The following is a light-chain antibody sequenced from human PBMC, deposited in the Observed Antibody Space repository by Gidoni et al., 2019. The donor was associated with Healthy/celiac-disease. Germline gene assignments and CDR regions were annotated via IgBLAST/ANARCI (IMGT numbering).Light chain of an antibody. CDR2: AAS. CDR1: QSISSY. V-gene: IGKV1-39*01. J-gene: IGKJ2*04. Sequence: DIQMTQSPFSLAASVGDRVNITCRASQSISSYLNWYQQKPVKAPKLLIYAASSLQSVVPSWFGGSWSATDFTLTISSLQHDVFATYYCQQSYSTPCSFGQGTKLEIK. CDR3: QQSYSTPCS.